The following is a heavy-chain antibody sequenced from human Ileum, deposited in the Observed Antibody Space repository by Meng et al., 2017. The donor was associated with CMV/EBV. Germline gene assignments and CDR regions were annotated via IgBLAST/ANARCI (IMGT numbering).Heavy chain of an antibody. CDR2: IYYSGST. J-gene: IGHJ5*02. V-gene: IGHV4-31*03. CDR1: GGSISSGGYY. CDR3: ARDSSATRFDP. Sequence: CTVSGGSISSGGYYWSWIRQHPGKGLEWIGYIYYSGSTYYNPSLKSRVTISVDTSKNQFSLKLSSVTAADTAVYYCARDSSATRFDPWGQGTLVTVSS. D-gene: IGHD2-15*01.